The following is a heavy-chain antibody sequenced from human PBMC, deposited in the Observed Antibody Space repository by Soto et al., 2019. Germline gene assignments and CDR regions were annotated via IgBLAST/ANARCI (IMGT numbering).Heavy chain of an antibody. J-gene: IGHJ3*02. CDR1: GFTFSSYS. CDR2: IMPESSHI. CDR3: ESEKVGTSPIHAFDI. Sequence: EVQLVESGGGLVQPGGSLRLSCAASGFTFSSYSMNWVRQAPGKGLEWVSYIMPESSHIFYADSVKGRFTISRDNARNSLYLQRNSLRPEDTAVYYCESEKVGTSPIHAFDIRGQWAMVTVSS. V-gene: IGHV3-48*01. D-gene: IGHD1-26*01.